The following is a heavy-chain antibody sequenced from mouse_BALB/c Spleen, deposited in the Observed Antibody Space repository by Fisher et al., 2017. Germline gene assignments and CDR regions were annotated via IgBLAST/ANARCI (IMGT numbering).Heavy chain of an antibody. CDR3: ARSGHYAMDY. Sequence: KFKGKATFTADTSSNTAYMQLSSLTSEDSAVYYCARSGHYAMDYWGQGTSVTVSS. J-gene: IGHJ4*01. V-gene: IGHV1-9*01. D-gene: IGHD3-1*01.